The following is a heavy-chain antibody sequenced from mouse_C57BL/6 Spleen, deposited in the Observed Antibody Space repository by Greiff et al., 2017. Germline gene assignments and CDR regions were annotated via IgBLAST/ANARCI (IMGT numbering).Heavy chain of an antibody. J-gene: IGHJ2*01. CDR3: TTWTAWDY. D-gene: IGHD3-3*01. Sequence: VHVKQSGAELVRPGASVKLSCTASGFNIKDDYMHWVKQRPEQGLEWIGWIDPENGDTEYASKFQGKATITADTSSNTAYLQLSSLTSEDTAVYYCTTWTAWDYWGQGTTLTVSS. CDR1: GFNIKDDY. CDR2: IDPENGDT. V-gene: IGHV14-4*01.